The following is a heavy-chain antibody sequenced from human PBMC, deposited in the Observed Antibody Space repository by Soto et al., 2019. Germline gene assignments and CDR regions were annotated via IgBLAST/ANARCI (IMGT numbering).Heavy chain of an antibody. D-gene: IGHD6-19*01. V-gene: IGHV4-34*01. CDR3: ARGMGSGWYRDRRHYFDY. Sequence: SETLSLTCAVYGGSFSGYYWSWIRQPPGKGLEWIGEINHSGSTNYNPSLKSRVTISVDTSKNQFSLKLSSVTAADTAVYYCARGMGSGWYRDRRHYFDYWGQGTLVTVSS. J-gene: IGHJ4*02. CDR2: INHSGST. CDR1: GGSFSGYY.